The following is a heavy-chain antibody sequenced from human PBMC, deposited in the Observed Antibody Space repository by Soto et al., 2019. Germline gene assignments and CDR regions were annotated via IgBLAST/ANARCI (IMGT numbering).Heavy chain of an antibody. D-gene: IGHD1-1*01. Sequence: SETLSLTCTVSGGSISSGGYYWSWIRQHPGKGLEWIGYIYYSGSTYYNPSLKSRVTISVDTSKNQFSLKLSSVTAADTAVYYCARGRRATSPTGTWPRSHYYYYYLDVWGKGTTVTVSS. CDR3: ARGRRATSPTGTWPRSHYYYYYLDV. J-gene: IGHJ6*03. V-gene: IGHV4-31*03. CDR2: IYYSGST. CDR1: GGSISSGGYY.